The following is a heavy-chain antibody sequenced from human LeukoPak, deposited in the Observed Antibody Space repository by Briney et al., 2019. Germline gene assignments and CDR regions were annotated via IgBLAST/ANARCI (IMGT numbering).Heavy chain of an antibody. J-gene: IGHJ4*02. Sequence: GGSLRLSCAASGFTSSSYGMHWVRQAPGKGLEWVAFIRYDGSNKYYADSVKGRFTISRDNSKNTLYLQMNSLRAEDMAVYYCATSGSYLFVFDYWGQGTLVTVSS. V-gene: IGHV3-30*02. CDR2: IRYDGSNK. CDR1: GFTSSSYG. D-gene: IGHD1-26*01. CDR3: ATSGSYLFVFDY.